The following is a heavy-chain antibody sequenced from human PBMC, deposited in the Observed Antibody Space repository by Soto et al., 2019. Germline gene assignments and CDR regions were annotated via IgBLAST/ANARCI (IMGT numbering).Heavy chain of an antibody. D-gene: IGHD1-26*01. CDR2: ISSSSSTI. V-gene: IGHV3-48*01. J-gene: IGHJ4*02. CDR1: GFTFSSYS. Sequence: EVQLVESGGGLVQPGGSLRLSCAASGFTFSSYSMNWVRQAPGKGLEWVSYISSSSSTIYYAASVKGRFTISRDNAKTSLYLQMNSLRAEDTAVNYCARDRWVNYFYYWGQGTLVTVSS. CDR3: ARDRWVNYFYY.